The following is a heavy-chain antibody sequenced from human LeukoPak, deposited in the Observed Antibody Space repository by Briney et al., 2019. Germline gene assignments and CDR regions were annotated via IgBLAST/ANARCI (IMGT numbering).Heavy chain of an antibody. Sequence: ASVKVSCKASGYTFTSYYMHWVRQAPGHGLEWMGIINPSGGSTSYAQKFQGRVTMTRDTSTSTVYMELSSLRSEDTAVYYCARARWDIVVVPAAISFDYWGQGTLVTVSS. CDR1: GYTFTSYY. CDR2: INPSGGST. V-gene: IGHV1-46*03. J-gene: IGHJ4*02. CDR3: ARARWDIVVVPAAISFDY. D-gene: IGHD2-2*02.